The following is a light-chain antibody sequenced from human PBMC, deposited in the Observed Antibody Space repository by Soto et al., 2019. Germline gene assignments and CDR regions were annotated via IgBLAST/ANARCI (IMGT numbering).Light chain of an antibody. Sequence: DIQVTQSPSTLSASVGDRVTITCRASQSISSWLAWYQQKPGKAPNLLIYDASRLESGVPSRFSGSRSGTEFTLTINSLQPDDFATYYCQQYSSDFPPFTFGHGTKLEIK. CDR3: QQYSSDFPPFT. CDR2: DAS. J-gene: IGKJ2*01. CDR1: QSISSW. V-gene: IGKV1-5*01.